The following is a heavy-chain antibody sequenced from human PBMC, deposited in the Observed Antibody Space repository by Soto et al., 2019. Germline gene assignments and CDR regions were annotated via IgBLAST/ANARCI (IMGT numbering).Heavy chain of an antibody. Sequence: GGSLRLSCAASGFTFSTYAMTWVRQAPGKGLEWVSGISGSGGTVYYADSVKGRFTIARDNSKNTLFLQMSSLRVEDTAVYYCAGGSGSYVNFESWGQGTQVTVSS. J-gene: IGHJ4*02. CDR3: AGGSGSYVNFES. CDR2: ISGSGGTV. D-gene: IGHD3-10*01. CDR1: GFTFSTYA. V-gene: IGHV3-23*01.